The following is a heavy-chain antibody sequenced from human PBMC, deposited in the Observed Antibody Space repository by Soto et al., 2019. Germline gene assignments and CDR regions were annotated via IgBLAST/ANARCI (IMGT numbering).Heavy chain of an antibody. Sequence: SETLSLTCTVSGGSISSYYWSWIRQPPGKGLEWIGYIYYSGSTNYNPSLKSRVTISVDTSKNQFALKLSSVTAADTAVYYCARRRYSSSWYREKDYYYYYMDVWGKGTTVTVSS. J-gene: IGHJ6*03. CDR1: GGSISSYY. CDR2: IYYSGST. V-gene: IGHV4-59*08. D-gene: IGHD6-13*01. CDR3: ARRRYSSSWYREKDYYYYYMDV.